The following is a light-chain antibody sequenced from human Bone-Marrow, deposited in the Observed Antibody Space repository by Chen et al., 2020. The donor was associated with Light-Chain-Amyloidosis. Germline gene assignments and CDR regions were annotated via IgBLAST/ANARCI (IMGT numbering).Light chain of an antibody. CDR2: KVS. Sequence: DVVMTQSPLSLPVTLGQPASISCRSTQSLVNIDGNTYLSWFQQRPGQSPRRLIYKVSNRDVGVPDRLGGSESGTDCTRKISRVVAEDVEVYYCVQGTHRELTVGGGTNVEI. J-gene: IGKJ4*01. V-gene: IGKV2-30*01. CDR1: QSLVNIDGNTY. CDR3: VQGTHRELT.